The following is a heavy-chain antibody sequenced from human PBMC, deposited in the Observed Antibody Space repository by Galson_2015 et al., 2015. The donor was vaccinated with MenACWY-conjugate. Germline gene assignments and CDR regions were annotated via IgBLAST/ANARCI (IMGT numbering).Heavy chain of an antibody. Sequence: SGAEVKKPGESLKISCKASGYSFITYWIGWVRQVPGKGLEWVGLISPIDSKTRYSPAFEGRVTISADNSITTAYLQWNSLQASDTAMYYCARHPPGGRGMDVWGQGTTVTVSS. V-gene: IGHV5-51*01. J-gene: IGHJ6*02. D-gene: IGHD1-26*01. CDR3: ARHPPGGRGMDV. CDR2: ISPIDSKT. CDR1: GYSFITYW.